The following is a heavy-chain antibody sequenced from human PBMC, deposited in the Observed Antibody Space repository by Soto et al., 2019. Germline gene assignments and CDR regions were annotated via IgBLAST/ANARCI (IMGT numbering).Heavy chain of an antibody. D-gene: IGHD3-22*01. CDR3: ARDRYFYDSEGYHRTLHY. CDR2: ILHSGIT. Sequence: ATLSLTCTISGGSFNKDYWTWIRQSQGKGLEWIGYILHSGITDYNPSVKSRVTISIHKSKNLFSLKLTSVTAADTAVYYCARDRYFYDSEGYHRTLHYWGQG. CDR1: GGSFNKDY. J-gene: IGHJ4*02. V-gene: IGHV4-59*01.